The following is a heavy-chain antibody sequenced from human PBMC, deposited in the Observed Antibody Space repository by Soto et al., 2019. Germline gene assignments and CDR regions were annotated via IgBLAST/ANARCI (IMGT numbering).Heavy chain of an antibody. V-gene: IGHV4-4*07. CDR2: IYASGST. CDR3: ARGGMVIIPTATAFDY. Sequence: LSLTCTVSGGSISTYYWSWIRQPAGKGLEWIGRIYASGSTNYNPSLKSRVTMSVATSKNQFSLKLSSVTAADTAVYYCARGGMVIIPTATAFDYWGQGTPVTVSS. D-gene: IGHD2-2*01. CDR1: GGSISTYY. J-gene: IGHJ4*02.